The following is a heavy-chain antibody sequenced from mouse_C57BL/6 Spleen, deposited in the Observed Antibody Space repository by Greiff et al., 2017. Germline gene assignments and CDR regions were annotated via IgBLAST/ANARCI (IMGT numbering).Heavy chain of an antibody. CDR2: IYPRCGNT. D-gene: IGHD2-4*01. CDR3: ARGDYDAY. Sequence: QVHVKQSGAELARPGASVKLSCKASGYTFTSYGISWVKQRTGQGLEWIGEIYPRCGNTYYNEKFKGKATMTADKSSSPAYMELRSLTSEDSAVYFCARGDYDAYWGQGTLVTVSA. CDR1: GYTFTSYG. V-gene: IGHV1-81*01. J-gene: IGHJ3*01.